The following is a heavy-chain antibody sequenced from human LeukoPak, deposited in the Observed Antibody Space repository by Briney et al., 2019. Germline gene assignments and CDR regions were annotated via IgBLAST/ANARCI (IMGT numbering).Heavy chain of an antibody. CDR3: ARGPRIVGATTGFDP. J-gene: IGHJ5*02. CDR2: IIPIFGTA. V-gene: IGHV1-69*05. CDR1: GGTFSCYA. Sequence: AASVKVSCKASGGTFSCYAISWVRQAPGQGLEWMGGIIPIFGTANYAQKFQGRVTITTDESTSTAYMELSSLRSEDTAVYYCARGPRIVGATTGFDPWGQGTLVTVSS. D-gene: IGHD1-26*01.